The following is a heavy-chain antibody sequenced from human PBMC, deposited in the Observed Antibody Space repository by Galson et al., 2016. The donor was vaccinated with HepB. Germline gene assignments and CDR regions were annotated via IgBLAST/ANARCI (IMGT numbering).Heavy chain of an antibody. CDR3: AKPQGYCYGVRCDYQYGLDV. J-gene: IGHJ6*02. Sequence: SVKVSCKASGGTFRSYGINWVRQAPGQGLEWMGGFDPDAGETIYAQNFQGRVTMTEDTSTDTAYMELSSLRSADTAVYYCAKPQGYCYGVRCDYQYGLDVWGQGTTVTVSS. V-gene: IGHV1-24*01. D-gene: IGHD2-15*01. CDR1: GGTFRSYG. CDR2: FDPDAGET.